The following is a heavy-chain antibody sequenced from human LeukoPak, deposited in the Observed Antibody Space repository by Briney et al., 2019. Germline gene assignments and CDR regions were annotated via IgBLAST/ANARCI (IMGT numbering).Heavy chain of an antibody. J-gene: IGHJ4*02. CDR3: AAKLRFLEWSITPFDY. V-gene: IGHV1-8*01. D-gene: IGHD3-3*01. CDR2: MNPNSGNT. Sequence: ASVKVSCKASGYTFTSYDINWVRQATGRGLEWMGWMNPNSGNTGYAQKFQGRVTMTRNTSISTAYMELSSLRSEDTAVYYCAAKLRFLEWSITPFDYWGQGTLVTVSS. CDR1: GYTFTSYD.